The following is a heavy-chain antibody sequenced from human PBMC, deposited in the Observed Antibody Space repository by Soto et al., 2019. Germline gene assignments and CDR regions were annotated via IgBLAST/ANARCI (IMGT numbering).Heavy chain of an antibody. Sequence: QAQLVQSGAEVKRPGSSVKVSCKASGDTFSSYSISWVRQAPGQGLEWMGRIIPMVGTPNYAKKFQGRVTFSADKSTSTAYMVLNSLISDDTAVYYCATDGGSTSSSAYNYFMDVWGKGTPVNVS. J-gene: IGHJ6*03. D-gene: IGHD6-6*01. CDR1: GDTFSSYS. CDR2: IIPMVGTP. V-gene: IGHV1-69*08. CDR3: ATDGGSTSSSAYNYFMDV.